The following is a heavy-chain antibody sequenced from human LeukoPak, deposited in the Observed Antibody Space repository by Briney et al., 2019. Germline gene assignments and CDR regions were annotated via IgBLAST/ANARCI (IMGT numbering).Heavy chain of an antibody. V-gene: IGHV1-18*01. D-gene: IGHD3-10*01. CDR2: ISANDGNT. CDR1: GYTFTSYG. Sequence: GASVKGSCKASGYTFTSYGISWVRQAPGQGLEWMGWISANDGNTDYPQKLQGRVTMTTDTSTSTAYMELRSLRSDDTAVYYCARESHVTREDYWGQGTLVTVSS. CDR3: ARESHVTREDY. J-gene: IGHJ4*02.